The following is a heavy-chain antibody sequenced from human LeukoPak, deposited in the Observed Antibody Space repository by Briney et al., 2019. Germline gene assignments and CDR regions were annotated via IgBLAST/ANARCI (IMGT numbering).Heavy chain of an antibody. D-gene: IGHD3-22*01. V-gene: IGHV4-34*01. J-gene: IGHJ6*03. CDR3: ARARLYYDSRGYYGARYYYYYMDV. CDR2: INHSGST. CDR1: GGSFSGYY. Sequence: PSETLSLTCAVYGGSFSGYYWSWIRQPPGKGLEWIGAINHSGSTNYNPSLKSRVTISVDTSKNQFSLKLSSVTAADTAVYYCARARLYYDSRGYYGARYYYYYMDVWGKGTTVTVSS.